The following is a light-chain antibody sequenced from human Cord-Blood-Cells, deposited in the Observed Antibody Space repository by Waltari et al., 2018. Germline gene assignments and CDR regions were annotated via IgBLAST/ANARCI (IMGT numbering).Light chain of an antibody. J-gene: IGLJ1*01. CDR2: EVS. CDR1: RSDVGGYNY. CDR3: SSYTSSSTL. Sequence: QSALTQPASVSGSPGQSLTISCTGTRSDVGGYNYVSWYQQHPGKAPKLMIYEVSNRPSGVSNRFSGSKSGNTASLTISGLQAEDEADYYCSSYTSSSTLFGTGTKVTVL. V-gene: IGLV2-14*01.